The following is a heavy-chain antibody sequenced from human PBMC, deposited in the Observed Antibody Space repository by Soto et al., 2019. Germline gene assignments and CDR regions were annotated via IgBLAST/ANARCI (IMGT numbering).Heavy chain of an antibody. V-gene: IGHV1-3*04. CDR3: ATNPSGFGAFDT. Sequence: QAQLVQSGAEVKKPGASVKVSCRASGYSFMSYTLYWLRQAPGQRLEWMGWINTGNGLPKYSQNFQGRVTFTRDTSPNTAYMDLGSLTSEDTAVYYCATNPSGFGAFDTWGPGTMVAVSS. D-gene: IGHD6-19*01. CDR2: INTGNGLP. CDR1: GYSFMSYT. J-gene: IGHJ3*02.